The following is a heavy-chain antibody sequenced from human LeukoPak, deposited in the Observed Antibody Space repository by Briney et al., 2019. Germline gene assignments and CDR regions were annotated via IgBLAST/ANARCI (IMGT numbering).Heavy chain of an antibody. J-gene: IGHJ4*02. CDR1: GGSLSSYY. CDR3: ATLPHYYDSSGYHD. V-gene: IGHV4-59*01. Sequence: PSEALSLTCTVSGGSLSSYYWSWIRQPPGKGLEWIGYIYYSGSTNYNPSLKSRVTISVDTSKNQFSLKLSSVTAADTAVYYCATLPHYYDSSGYHDWGQGTLVTVSS. CDR2: IYYSGST. D-gene: IGHD3-22*01.